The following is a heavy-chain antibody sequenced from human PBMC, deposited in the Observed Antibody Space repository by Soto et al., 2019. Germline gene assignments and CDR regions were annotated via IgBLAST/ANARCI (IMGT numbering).Heavy chain of an antibody. Sequence: SETLSLTCTVSGGSIRSYYWSWIRQPPGKGLEWIGYIYYSGSTDYNPSLKSRVTISVDTSKNQFSLKLRSVTAADTAVYYCARDSYNFDDWGQGILVTVSS. D-gene: IGHD5-18*01. V-gene: IGHV4-59*01. J-gene: IGHJ4*02. CDR3: ARDSYNFDD. CDR1: GGSIRSYY. CDR2: IYYSGST.